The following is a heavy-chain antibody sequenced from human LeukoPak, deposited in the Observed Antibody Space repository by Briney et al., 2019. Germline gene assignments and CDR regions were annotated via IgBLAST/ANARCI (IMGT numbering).Heavy chain of an antibody. CDR2: INPDSDVT. V-gene: IGHV1-2*02. CDR1: GYTFTYYY. J-gene: IGHJ5*02. D-gene: IGHD2-15*01. CDR3: ARSDSYTWFDP. Sequence: ASVKVSCKASGYTFTYYYIHWMRQAPGQGLEWVGWINPDSDVTSYAQKFQGRVTMTRDTSISTVYVELSRLRADDTAVYYCARSDSYTWFDPWGQGTLVTVSS.